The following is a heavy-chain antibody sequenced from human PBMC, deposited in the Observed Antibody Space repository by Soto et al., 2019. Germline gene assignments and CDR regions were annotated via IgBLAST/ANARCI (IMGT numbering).Heavy chain of an antibody. CDR2: ISGSGGST. CDR3: AKDEVACSSTSCYQQYYFDY. Sequence: GGSLRLSCAASGFTFSSYGMSWVRQAPGKGLEKVSAISGSGGSTYYADYVKGQFTISRDNSKNTRYLQMNSLRAEDTAVYYCAKDEVACSSTSCYQQYYFDYWGQGTLLTVSS. CDR1: GFTFSSYG. J-gene: IGHJ4*02. V-gene: IGHV3-23*01. D-gene: IGHD2-2*01.